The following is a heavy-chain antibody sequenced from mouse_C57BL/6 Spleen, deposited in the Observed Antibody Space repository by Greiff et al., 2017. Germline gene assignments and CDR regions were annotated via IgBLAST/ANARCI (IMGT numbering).Heavy chain of an antibody. J-gene: IGHJ2*01. CDR3: AREEGPDSSGYDY. D-gene: IGHD3-2*02. CDR1: GYAFSSSW. Sequence: QVQLQQSGPELVKPGASVKISCKASGYAFSSSWMNWVKQRPGKGLEWIGRIYPGDGDTNYNGKFKGKATLTADKSSSTAYMQLSSLTSEDSAVYFCAREEGPDSSGYDYWGQGTTLTVSS. V-gene: IGHV1-82*01. CDR2: IYPGDGDT.